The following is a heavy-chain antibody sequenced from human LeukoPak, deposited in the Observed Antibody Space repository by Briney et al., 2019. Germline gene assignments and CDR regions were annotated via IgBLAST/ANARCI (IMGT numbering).Heavy chain of an antibody. Sequence: SETLSLTCTVSGGSIHSYWSWIRQPAGKGLEGFGRISGSGTITYNPALHSRLTSSIDTSKNQFSLKLMSVTAADTAVYYCARDSGTTREVKCDPWGQGTLVTVSS. J-gene: IGHJ5*02. V-gene: IGHV4-4*07. CDR1: GGSIHSY. CDR3: ARDSGTTREVKCDP. D-gene: IGHD3-10*01. CDR2: ISGSGTI.